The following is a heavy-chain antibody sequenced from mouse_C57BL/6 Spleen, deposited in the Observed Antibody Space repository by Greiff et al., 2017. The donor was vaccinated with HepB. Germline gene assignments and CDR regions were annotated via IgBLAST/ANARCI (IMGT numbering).Heavy chain of an antibody. D-gene: IGHD2-5*01. CDR3: ARSGGYSNYAYFDV. J-gene: IGHJ1*03. V-gene: IGHV1-80*01. Sequence: QVQLQQSGAELVKPGASVKISCKASGYAFSSYWMNWVKQRPGKGLEWIGQIYPGDGDTNYTGKFKGKATLTADKSSSTAYMQLSRLTSEDSAVYFCARSGGYSNYAYFDVWGTGTTVSVSS. CDR1: GYAFSSYW. CDR2: IYPGDGDT.